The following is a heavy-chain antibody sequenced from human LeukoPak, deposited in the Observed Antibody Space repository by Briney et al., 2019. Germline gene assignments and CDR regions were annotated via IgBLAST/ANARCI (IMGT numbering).Heavy chain of an antibody. CDR2: INPSGDST. CDR3: ASVLYSGSDCYSGRYFFDY. CDR1: VYTFTSYD. V-gene: IGHV1-46*01. J-gene: IGHJ4*02. D-gene: IGHD2-21*02. Sequence: GASVKVSCKASVYTFTSYDMHWVRQAPGQGLEWMGIINPSGDSTSYAQKFQGRVTMTRDTSTSIVYMELSSLRSEDTAVYYCASVLYSGSDCYSGRYFFDYWGQGTLVTVSS.